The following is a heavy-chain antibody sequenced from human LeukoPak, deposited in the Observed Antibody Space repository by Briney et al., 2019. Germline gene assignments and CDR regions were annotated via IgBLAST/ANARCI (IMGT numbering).Heavy chain of an antibody. D-gene: IGHD3-22*01. J-gene: IGHJ4*02. CDR1: GFTFSSYA. V-gene: IGHV3-23*01. CDR2: ISGSGGST. Sequence: GSLRLSCAASGFTFSSYAMSWVRQAPGKGLEWVSAISGSGGSTYYADSVKGRFTISRDNAKNSLYLQMNSLRAEDTAVYYCARDFYHDSSGSSFDYWGQGTLVTVSS. CDR3: ARDFYHDSSGSSFDY.